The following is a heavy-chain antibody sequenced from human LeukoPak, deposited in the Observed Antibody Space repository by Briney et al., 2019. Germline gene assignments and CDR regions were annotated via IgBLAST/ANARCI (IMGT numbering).Heavy chain of an antibody. D-gene: IGHD2-21*01. V-gene: IGHV3-7*01. CDR3: ARETAYSLDP. Sequence: GGSLRLSCAASGFTFSNYWMTWVRQAPGKGLEWVANIKQDGSEKYYVDSVKGRFTISRDDAKNSLYLQMNNLRAEDTAVYYCARETAYSLDPWGQGTLVTVSS. CDR1: GFTFSNYW. J-gene: IGHJ5*02. CDR2: IKQDGSEK.